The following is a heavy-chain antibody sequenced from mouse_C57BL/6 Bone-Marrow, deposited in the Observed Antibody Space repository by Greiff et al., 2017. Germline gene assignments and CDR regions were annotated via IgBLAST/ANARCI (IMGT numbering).Heavy chain of an antibody. V-gene: IGHV1-52*01. CDR2: IDPSDSET. J-gene: IGHJ2*01. Sequence: QVQLQQPGAELVRPGSSVKLSCKASGYTFTSYWMHWVKQRPIQGLEWIGNIDPSDSETPYNQKFKDKATLTVDKSSSTAYMQLSSLTSEDSAVYYCARWGGTFDYWGQGTTLTVSS. CDR3: ARWGGTFDY. D-gene: IGHD3-3*01. CDR1: GYTFTSYW.